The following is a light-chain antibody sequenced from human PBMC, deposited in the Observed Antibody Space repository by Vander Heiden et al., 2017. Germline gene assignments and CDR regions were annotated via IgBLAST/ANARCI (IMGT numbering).Light chain of an antibody. V-gene: IGKV3-20*01. Sequence: IVLTQSPGTLSLSPGERATLSCRASQSVSNNYLACYQQKPGQAPRLLIYDSSTRATDIPDRFSGSGSETDFTLTISTLEPDDFGVYYCQQYAKSIGSFGQGTKLEI. CDR1: QSVSNNY. CDR3: QQYAKSIGS. J-gene: IGKJ2*03. CDR2: DSS.